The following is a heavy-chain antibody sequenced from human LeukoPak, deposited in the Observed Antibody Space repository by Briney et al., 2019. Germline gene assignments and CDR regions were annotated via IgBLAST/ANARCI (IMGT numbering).Heavy chain of an antibody. CDR1: GYTFTSYD. CDR2: MNPNSGNT. V-gene: IGHV1-8*01. J-gene: IGHJ6*02. Sequence: ASVKVSCKASGYTFTSYDINWVRQATGQGLEWMGWMNPNSGNTGYAQKSQGRVTMTRNTSISTAYMELSSLRSEDTAVYYCARRAYCSSTSCYVPAYYYYGMDVWGQGTTVTVSS. D-gene: IGHD2-2*01. CDR3: ARRAYCSSTSCYVPAYYYYGMDV.